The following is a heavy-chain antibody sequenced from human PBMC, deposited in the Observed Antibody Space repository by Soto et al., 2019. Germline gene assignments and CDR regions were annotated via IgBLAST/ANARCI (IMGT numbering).Heavy chain of an antibody. V-gene: IGHV3-11*01. CDR1: GFTFSDYD. CDR2: VSSSGTTM. Sequence: QVQLAESGGGLDEPGGYLRLSCAASGFTFSDYDMSWIRQSPGKGLEWVSFVSSSGTTMYFADSVKGRFTISRDNAKNSLYLQMNSLRAEDTAVYYCARMGPRAARPSYWGHGTLVTVSS. CDR3: ARMGPRAARPSY. J-gene: IGHJ4*01. D-gene: IGHD6-6*01.